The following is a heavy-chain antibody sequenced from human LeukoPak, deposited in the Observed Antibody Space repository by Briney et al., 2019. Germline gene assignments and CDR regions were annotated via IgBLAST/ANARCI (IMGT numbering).Heavy chain of an antibody. J-gene: IGHJ3*02. CDR3: AGEGGMAEAAFDI. V-gene: IGHV6-1*01. CDR1: GDSVSSNSAA. D-gene: IGHD6-13*01. Sequence: SQTLSLTCAISGDSVSSNSAAWNWITQSPSRGLDWLGRTYYRSKWKKDYAVSVKSRITINPDTSKNQFSLQLNSVTPEDTAVYYCAGEGGMAEAAFDIWGQGTMVTVSS. CDR2: TYYRSKWKK.